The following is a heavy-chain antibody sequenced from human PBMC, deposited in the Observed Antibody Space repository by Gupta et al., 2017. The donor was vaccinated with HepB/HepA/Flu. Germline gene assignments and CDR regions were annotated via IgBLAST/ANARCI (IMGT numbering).Heavy chain of an antibody. J-gene: IGHJ4*02. CDR1: GFTFSRYA. V-gene: IGHV3-23*01. D-gene: IGHD3-3*01. CDR3: AKLLSSSGAERRTIDY. CDR2: IDPSGTYT. Sequence: EVQLLESGGGLVPPGESLRLSCAASGFTFSRYAMNWVRQAPGKGLEWVSTIDPSGTYTYYADSVRGRFTISRDNPKNTLYLQMNSLRAEDAAVYYCAKLLSSSGAERRTIDYWGQGTLVTVSS.